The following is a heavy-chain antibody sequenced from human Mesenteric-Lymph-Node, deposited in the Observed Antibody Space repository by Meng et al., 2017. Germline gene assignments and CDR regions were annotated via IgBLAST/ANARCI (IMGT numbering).Heavy chain of an antibody. V-gene: IGHV1-2*02. D-gene: IGHD3-3*01. CDR3: ARSHDFWSGYYLY. CDR2: INPNSGGT. CDR1: GYTFTGYY. Sequence: ASVKVSCKASGYTFTGYYMHWVRQAPGQGLEWMGWINPNSGGTNYAQKFQGRVTMTRDTSISTAYVELSRLRSDGTAVYYCARSHDFWSGYYLYWGQGTLVTVSS. J-gene: IGHJ4*02.